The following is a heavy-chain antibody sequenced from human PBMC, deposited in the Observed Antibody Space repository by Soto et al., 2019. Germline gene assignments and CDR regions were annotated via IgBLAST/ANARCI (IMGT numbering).Heavy chain of an antibody. Sequence: SETLSLTCTVSGGSISSNYWTWIRQPPGKGLEWIGYVYNSGSTNYNPSLKSRVTISEDTSKSQFSLKVNSMTAADTAVDYCARYRREAVAGYTLDNWGQGILVTVSS. V-gene: IGHV4-59*01. CDR2: VYNSGST. CDR1: GGSISSNY. D-gene: IGHD6-13*01. J-gene: IGHJ4*02. CDR3: ARYRREAVAGYTLDN.